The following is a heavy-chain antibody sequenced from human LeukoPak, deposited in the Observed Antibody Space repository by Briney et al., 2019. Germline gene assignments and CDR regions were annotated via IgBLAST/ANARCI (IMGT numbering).Heavy chain of an antibody. D-gene: IGHD3-22*01. CDR3: AKDAGSGYLYDYYYYYYMDV. J-gene: IGHJ6*03. CDR2: ISYDGSNK. CDR1: GFTFSSYG. Sequence: GGSLRLSCAASGFTFSSYGMHWVRQAPGKGLEWVAVISYDGSNKYYADSVKGRFTISRDNSKNTLYLQMNSLRAEDTAVYYCAKDAGSGYLYDYYYYYYMDVWGKGTTVTVSS. V-gene: IGHV3-30*18.